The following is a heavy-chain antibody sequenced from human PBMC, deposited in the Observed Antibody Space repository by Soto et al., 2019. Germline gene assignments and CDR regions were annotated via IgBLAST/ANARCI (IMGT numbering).Heavy chain of an antibody. CDR1: GYTFTSYG. CDR3: ARVQVIAAAGGWFDP. D-gene: IGHD6-13*01. Sequence: QVQLVQSGAEVKKPGASVKVSCKASGYTFTSYGISWVRQAPGQGLEWMGWISAYNGNTNYAQKLQGRVTMTTDTSTSTDYMELRSLRSDDTAVYYCARVQVIAAAGGWFDPWGQGTLVTVSS. V-gene: IGHV1-18*04. CDR2: ISAYNGNT. J-gene: IGHJ5*02.